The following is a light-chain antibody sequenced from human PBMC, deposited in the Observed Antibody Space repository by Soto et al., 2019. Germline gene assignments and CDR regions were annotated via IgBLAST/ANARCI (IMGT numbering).Light chain of an antibody. Sequence: QSALTQPASVSGSPGQSITISCTGTSSDVGSYSLVSWYQQLPGKAPKLMIYEDIKRPSGVSNRFSGSKSGNTASLTISGLQAEDEADYYRCSYAVGTTLVFGGGTKLTVL. CDR1: SSDVGSYSL. V-gene: IGLV2-23*01. CDR2: EDI. CDR3: CSYAVGTTLV. J-gene: IGLJ2*01.